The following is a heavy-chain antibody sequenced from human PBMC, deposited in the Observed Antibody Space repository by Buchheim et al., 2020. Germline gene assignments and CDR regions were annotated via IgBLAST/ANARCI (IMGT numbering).Heavy chain of an antibody. CDR2: ISGSGTNT. V-gene: IGHV3-23*01. Sequence: EVQLLESGGGLVQSGGSLKLSCAVSGFRFDSYAMTWVRQAPGKGLEWVSSISGSGTNTYYADSVEGRFTISRDSSQNTLDLEMNSLRVEDTAVYYCAKDQDSVFPPFDYYGMDIWGQGTT. CDR3: AKDQDSVFPPFDYYGMDI. J-gene: IGHJ6*02. CDR1: GFRFDSYA. D-gene: IGHD5/OR15-5a*01.